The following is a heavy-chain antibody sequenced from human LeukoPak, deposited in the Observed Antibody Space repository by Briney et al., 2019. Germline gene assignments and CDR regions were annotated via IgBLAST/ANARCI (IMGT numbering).Heavy chain of an antibody. J-gene: IGHJ3*02. CDR3: ARVGDNDAFDI. V-gene: IGHV3-64*01. CDR1: GFTFSSYA. D-gene: IGHD4-17*01. CDR2: ISSNGGST. Sequence: PGGSLRLSCAASGFTFSSYAMHWVRQAPGKGLEYVSAISSNGGSTYYANSVKGRFTISRDNSKNTLYLQMGSLRAEDMAVYYCARVGDNDAFDIWGQGTMVTVSS.